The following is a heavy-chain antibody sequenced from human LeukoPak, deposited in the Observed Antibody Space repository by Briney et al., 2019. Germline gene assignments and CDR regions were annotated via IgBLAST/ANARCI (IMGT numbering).Heavy chain of an antibody. Sequence: PSETLSLTCTVSGGSISSSSYYWGWIRQPPGKGLEWIGSIYYSGSTYYNPSLKSRVTISVDTSKNQFSLKLSSVTAADTAVYYCAGLYGSGELRRTYGMDVWGQGTTVTVSS. D-gene: IGHD3-10*01. CDR2: IYYSGST. CDR1: GGSISSSSYY. J-gene: IGHJ6*02. V-gene: IGHV4-39*07. CDR3: AGLYGSGELRRTYGMDV.